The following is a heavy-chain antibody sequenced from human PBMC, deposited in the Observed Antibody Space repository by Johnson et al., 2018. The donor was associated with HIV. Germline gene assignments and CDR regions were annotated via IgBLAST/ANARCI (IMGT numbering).Heavy chain of an antibody. D-gene: IGHD6-19*01. CDR2: IRHDGSEK. J-gene: IGHJ3*02. Sequence: VQLVESGGGLVQPGGSLRLSCAASGFTFSSYWMSWVRQAPGKGLEWVANIRHDGSEKSYVDSLKGRFTISRDNAKNSLYLQMNSLRAEDTAVYYCAWPGIAVVAHAFDIWGQGTMVTVSS. V-gene: IGHV3-7*05. CDR1: GFTFSSYW. CDR3: AWPGIAVVAHAFDI.